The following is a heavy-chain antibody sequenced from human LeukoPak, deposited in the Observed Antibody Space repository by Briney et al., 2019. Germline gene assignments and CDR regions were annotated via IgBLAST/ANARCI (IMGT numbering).Heavy chain of an antibody. CDR2: INPRGGST. V-gene: IGHV1-46*01. Sequence: ASVKVSCKASGYTFTSYYMHWVRQAPGQGLEWMGIINPRGGSTSYGQKFQGRVTMTRDTSTSTVYMELSSLRSEDTAVYYCARDWAAVVVVVAATPDYYYGMDVWGQGTTVTVSS. CDR1: GYTFTSYY. D-gene: IGHD2-15*01. CDR3: ARDWAAVVVVVAATPDYYYGMDV. J-gene: IGHJ6*02.